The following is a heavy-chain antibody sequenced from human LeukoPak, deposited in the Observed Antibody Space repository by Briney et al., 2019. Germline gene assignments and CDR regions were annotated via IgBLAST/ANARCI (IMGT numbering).Heavy chain of an antibody. V-gene: IGHV1-46*01. CDR3: ARESTPQTYIAARPGGWFDP. D-gene: IGHD6-6*01. CDR1: GYTFTSYY. CDR2: INPSGGST. J-gene: IGHJ5*02. Sequence: EASVKVSCKASGYTFTSYYMHWVRQAPGQGLEWMGIINPSGGSTSYAQKFQGRVTMTRDTSTSTVYMELSSLRSEDTAVYYCARESTPQTYIAARPGGWFDPWGQGTLVTVSS.